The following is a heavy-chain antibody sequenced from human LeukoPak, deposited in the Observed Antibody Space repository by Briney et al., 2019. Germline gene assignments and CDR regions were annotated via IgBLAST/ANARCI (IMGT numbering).Heavy chain of an antibody. Sequence: SETLSLTCAVYGGSFSGYYWSWIRQPPGKGLEWIGEINHSGSTNYNPSLKSRVTISVDTSKNQFSLKLSSVTAADTAVHYCAAGYSSGWYPIDYWGQGTLVTVSS. CDR2: INHSGST. D-gene: IGHD6-19*01. J-gene: IGHJ4*02. CDR1: GGSFSGYY. V-gene: IGHV4-34*01. CDR3: AAGYSSGWYPIDY.